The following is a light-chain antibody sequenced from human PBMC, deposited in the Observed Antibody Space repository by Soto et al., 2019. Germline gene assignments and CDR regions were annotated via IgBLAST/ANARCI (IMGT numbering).Light chain of an antibody. J-gene: IGLJ2*01. Sequence: QSALTQPPSASGSPGQSVTISCTGTSSDVGRYNYVSWYQQHPGKAPKLMIYEVSKRPSGVPDRFSGSKSGNTASLTVSGLQAEDEADYYCSSYGGLNNLVFGGGTKVTVL. V-gene: IGLV2-8*01. CDR3: SSYGGLNNLV. CDR1: SSDVGRYNY. CDR2: EVS.